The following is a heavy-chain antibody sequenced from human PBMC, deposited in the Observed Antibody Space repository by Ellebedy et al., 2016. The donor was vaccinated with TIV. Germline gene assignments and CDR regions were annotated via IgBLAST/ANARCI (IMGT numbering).Heavy chain of an antibody. CDR2: INSGSSSI. CDR3: ARDQMATIPY. J-gene: IGHJ4*02. CDR1: GFTFSSYN. V-gene: IGHV3-48*01. D-gene: IGHD5-24*01. Sequence: PGGSLRLSCAASGFTFSSYNMNWVRQAPGKGLEWISYINSGSSSIYYADSVKGRFTISRDNAKNSLYLQMNSLRAEDTAVYYCARDQMATIPYWGQGTLVTVSS.